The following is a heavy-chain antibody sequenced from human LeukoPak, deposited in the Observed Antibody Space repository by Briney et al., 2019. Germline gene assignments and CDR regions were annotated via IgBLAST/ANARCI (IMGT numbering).Heavy chain of an antibody. CDR1: GFTFSSYA. CDR2: ISYDGSNK. CDR3: AKDLSSPYCSSTSCPHYYMDV. D-gene: IGHD2-2*01. V-gene: IGHV3-30-3*02. Sequence: AGGSLRLSCAASGFTFSSYAMHWVRQAPGKGLEWVAVISYDGSNKYYADSVKGRFTISRDNSKNTLYLQMNSLRAEDTAMYYCAKDLSSPYCSSTSCPHYYMDVWGKGTTVTVSS. J-gene: IGHJ6*03.